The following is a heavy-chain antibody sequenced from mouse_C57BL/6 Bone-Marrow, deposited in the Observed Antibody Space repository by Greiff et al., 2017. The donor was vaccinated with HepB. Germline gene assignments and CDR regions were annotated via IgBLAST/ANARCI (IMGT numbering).Heavy chain of an antibody. J-gene: IGHJ4*01. CDR3: TRFYGSRGYAMDY. Sequence: VQLQQSGAELVRPGASVKLSCTASGFNIKDDYMHWVKQRPEQGLEWIGWIDPENGDTEYASKFQGKAPITADTSSNTAYLQLSSLTSEDTAVYYCTRFYGSRGYAMDYWGQGTSVTVSS. CDR2: IDPENGDT. CDR1: GFNIKDDY. V-gene: IGHV14-4*01. D-gene: IGHD1-1*01.